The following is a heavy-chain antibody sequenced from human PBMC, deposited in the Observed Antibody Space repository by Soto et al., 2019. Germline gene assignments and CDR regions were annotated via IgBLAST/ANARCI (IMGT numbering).Heavy chain of an antibody. V-gene: IGHV3-48*02. J-gene: IGHJ4*02. D-gene: IGHD3-10*01. CDR2: ISSSSSTI. Sequence: GGSLRLSCAASGFTFSSYSMNWVRQAPGKGLEWVSYISSSSSTIYYADSVKGRFTISRDNAKNSLYLQMNSLRDEDTAVYYCARGGITMVRGVHFDYWGQGTLVTVSS. CDR1: GFTFSSYS. CDR3: ARGGITMVRGVHFDY.